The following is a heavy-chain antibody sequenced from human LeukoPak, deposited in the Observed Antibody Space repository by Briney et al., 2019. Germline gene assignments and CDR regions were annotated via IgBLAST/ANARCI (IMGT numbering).Heavy chain of an antibody. V-gene: IGHV3-48*02. Sequence: GGSLRLSCAASGFTFSSYSMNRVRQAPGKGLEWVSYISSSSSTIYYADSVKGRFTISRDNAKNSLYLQMNSLRDEDTAVYYCARLSEPHYYYYYYMDVWGKGTTVTVSS. CDR3: ARLSEPHYYYYYYMDV. CDR1: GFTFSSYS. J-gene: IGHJ6*03. CDR2: ISSSSSTI.